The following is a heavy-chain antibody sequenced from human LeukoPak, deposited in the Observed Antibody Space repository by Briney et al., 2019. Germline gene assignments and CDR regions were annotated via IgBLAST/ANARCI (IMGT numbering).Heavy chain of an antibody. Sequence: PEGSLGLSCAASGFTFSGSAMHWVRQASGKGLEWVGRIRSKANSYATAYAASVKGRFTISRDDSKNTAHLQMNSLKTEDTAVYYCTRDGDPQWGQGTLVTVSS. CDR1: GFTFSGSA. V-gene: IGHV3-73*01. CDR3: TRDGDPQ. CDR2: IRSKANSYAT. D-gene: IGHD3-10*01. J-gene: IGHJ4*02.